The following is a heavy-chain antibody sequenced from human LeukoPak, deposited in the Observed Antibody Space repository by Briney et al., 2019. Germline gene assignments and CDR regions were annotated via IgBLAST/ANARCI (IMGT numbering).Heavy chain of an antibody. CDR3: ARRGHSSSWYSDY. V-gene: IGHV5-51*01. CDR1: GYSFISYW. CDR2: IYPGDSDT. J-gene: IGHJ4*02. D-gene: IGHD6-13*01. Sequence: GESLKISCKGSGYSFISYWIGWVRQMPGKGLEWMGIIYPGDSDTKYRPSFQGQVTFSVDKSTTTAYLHWSSLKASDTAMYYCARRGHSSSWYSDYWGQGTLVTVSS.